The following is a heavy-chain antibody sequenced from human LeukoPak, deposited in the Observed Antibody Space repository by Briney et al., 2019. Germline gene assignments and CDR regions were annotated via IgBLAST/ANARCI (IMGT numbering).Heavy chain of an antibody. V-gene: IGHV4-34*01. Sequence: PSETLSLTCAVYGGSFSNYHWSWIRQPPGKGLEWIGEINHSGHTNYSPSLKSRVTISADMSKNQFSLKMTSVTAADTAVYYCARQGQISAFDVWGHGNLVIVSS. CDR2: INHSGHT. CDR3: ARQGQISAFDV. J-gene: IGHJ4*01. CDR1: GGSFSNYH. D-gene: IGHD3-10*01.